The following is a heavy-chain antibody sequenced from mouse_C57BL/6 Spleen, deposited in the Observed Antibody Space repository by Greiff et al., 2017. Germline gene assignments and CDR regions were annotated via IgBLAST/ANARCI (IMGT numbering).Heavy chain of an antibody. Sequence: VQLQQSGAELVKPGASVKLSCKASGYTFTSYWMHWVKQRPGRGLEWIGRIDPRSGGTKYNEKFKSKATLTVDKPSSTAYMQLRSLTSEDSAVYYCARCRYSYYFDDWGQGTTLTVST. V-gene: IGHV1-72*01. CDR2: IDPRSGGT. CDR1: GYTFTSYW. CDR3: ARCRYSYYFDD. J-gene: IGHJ2*01.